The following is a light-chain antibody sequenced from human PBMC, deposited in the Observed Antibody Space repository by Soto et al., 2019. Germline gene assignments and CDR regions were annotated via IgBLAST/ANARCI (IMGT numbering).Light chain of an antibody. J-gene: IGKJ5*01. Sequence: DIQMTQSPSTLSASAGDRVIISCRASQYISSWLAWYQQKPGQAPKLLIYAASSLQRGVPSRFSGSGSGTDFTLTISNLQREDFAIYYCQQSYKIPPTFGQGTRLEIK. CDR3: QQSYKIPPT. CDR2: AAS. CDR1: QYISSW. V-gene: IGKV1-39*01.